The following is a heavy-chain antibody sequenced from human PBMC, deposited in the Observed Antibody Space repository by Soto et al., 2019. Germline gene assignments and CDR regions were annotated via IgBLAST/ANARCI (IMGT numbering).Heavy chain of an antibody. J-gene: IGHJ4*02. CDR1: GFTFSSYE. CDR2: ISSSGSTI. CDR3: ARGFSPYYYDSSGYGFDY. Sequence: PVGSLRLSCAASGFTFSSYEMNWVRQAPGKGLEWVSYISSSGSTIYYADSVKGRFTISRDNAKNSLYLQMNSLRAEDTAVYYCARGFSPYYYDSSGYGFDYWGQGTLVTVSS. V-gene: IGHV3-48*03. D-gene: IGHD3-22*01.